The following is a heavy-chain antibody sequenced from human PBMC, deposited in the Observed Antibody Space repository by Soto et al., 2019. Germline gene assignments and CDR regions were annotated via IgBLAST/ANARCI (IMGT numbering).Heavy chain of an antibody. V-gene: IGHV6-1*01. CDR1: GDSVSSNSAA. D-gene: IGHD6-19*01. CDR2: TYYRSKWYN. CDR3: ARSRIAVFYLQAGTNWFDP. J-gene: IGHJ5*02. Sequence: SQTLSLTCAISGDSVSSNSAAWNWIRQSPSRGLEWLGRTYYRSKWYNDYAVSVKSRITINPDTSKNQFSLQLNSVTPEDTAVYYCARSRIAVFYLQAGTNWFDPWGQGTLVTVSS.